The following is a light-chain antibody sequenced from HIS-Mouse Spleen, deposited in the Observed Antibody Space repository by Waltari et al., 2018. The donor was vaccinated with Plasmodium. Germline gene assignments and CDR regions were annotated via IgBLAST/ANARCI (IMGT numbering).Light chain of an antibody. CDR1: QSVSSN. J-gene: IGKJ3*01. V-gene: IGKV3-15*01. CDR2: GAS. Sequence: IVMTPYPAPLSVFPGARRTLSCRASQSVSSNLAWYQQKPGQAPRLLIYGASTRATGIPARFSGSGSGTEFTLTISSLQSEDFAVYYCQQYNNWSFTFGPGTKVDIK. CDR3: QQYNNWSFT.